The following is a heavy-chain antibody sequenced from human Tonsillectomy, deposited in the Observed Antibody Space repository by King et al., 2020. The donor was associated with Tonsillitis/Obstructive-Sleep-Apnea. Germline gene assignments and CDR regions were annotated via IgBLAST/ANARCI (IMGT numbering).Heavy chain of an antibody. Sequence: VQLVESGGGVVQPGRSLRLSCAASEFSFIYYSMHWVRQAPGKGLEWVSVISSDGGNKYYADSVKGRFTISRDNSKNTLYLQMNGLRAEDTAVYYCARGGSYLHDWGQGTLVTVSS. CDR2: ISSDGGNK. D-gene: IGHD1-26*01. CDR3: ARGGSYLHD. CDR1: EFSFIYYS. V-gene: IGHV3-30*04. J-gene: IGHJ4*02.